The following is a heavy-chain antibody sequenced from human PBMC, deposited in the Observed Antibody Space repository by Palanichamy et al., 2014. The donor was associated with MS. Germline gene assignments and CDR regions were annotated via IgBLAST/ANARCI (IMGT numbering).Heavy chain of an antibody. CDR3: ARSRVIGATPHNWFDP. D-gene: IGHD3-10*01. CDR1: GYRFTDYW. J-gene: IGHJ5*02. CDR2: IYPGKSDT. V-gene: IGHV5-51*01. Sequence: EVQLVQSGAEVKKPGESLKISCKGSGYRFTDYWIVWVRQMPGKGLEWMGIIYPGKSDTRYSPSFQGRVTISADKSISTAFLQWSSLEASDSATYYCARSRVIGATPHNWFDPWGRGTLVTVSS.